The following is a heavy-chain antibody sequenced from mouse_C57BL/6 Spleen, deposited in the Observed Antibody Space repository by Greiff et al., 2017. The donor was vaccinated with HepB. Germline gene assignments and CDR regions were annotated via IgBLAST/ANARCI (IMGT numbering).Heavy chain of an antibody. J-gene: IGHJ3*01. CDR1: GYTFTDYN. D-gene: IGHD6-5*01. V-gene: IGHV1-18*01. CDR2: INPNNGGT. CDR3: ARRIPYFDAFAY. Sequence: EVQLQQSGPELVKPGASVKIPCKASGYTFTDYNMDWVKQSHGKSLEWIGDINPNNGGTIYNQKFKGKATLTVDKSSSTAYMELRSLTSEDTAVYYCARRIPYFDAFAYWGQGTLVTVSA.